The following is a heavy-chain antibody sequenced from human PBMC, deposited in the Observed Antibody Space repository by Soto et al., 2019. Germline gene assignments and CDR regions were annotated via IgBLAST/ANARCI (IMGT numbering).Heavy chain of an antibody. V-gene: IGHV4-39*01. CDR3: DRQRTTVVTQAYFDH. CDR2: IYYSGRT. Sequence: PSETLSLTCIVSGESISSSSYYWGWIRQPPGKGLEWIGSIYYSGRTYYNPSFKSRVTISIDTSKNQFSLKPSSVTATDTAVYYCDRQRTTVVTQAYFDHWGQGALVTVSS. D-gene: IGHD2-21*02. J-gene: IGHJ4*02. CDR1: GESISSSSYY.